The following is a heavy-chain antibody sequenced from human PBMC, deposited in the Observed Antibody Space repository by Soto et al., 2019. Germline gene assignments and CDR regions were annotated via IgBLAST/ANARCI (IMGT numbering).Heavy chain of an antibody. V-gene: IGHV3-30*18. J-gene: IGHJ4*02. CDR1: GFTFSSYG. D-gene: IGHD3-22*01. CDR2: ISYDGSNK. CDR3: AKDDYYDSSGYDRSFRY. Sequence: QVQLVESGGGVVQPGRSLRLSCAASGFTFSSYGMHWVRQAPDKGLEWVAVISYDGSNKYYADSVKGRFTISRDNSKNTLYLQMNSLRAEDTAVYYCAKDDYYDSSGYDRSFRYWGQGTLVTVSS.